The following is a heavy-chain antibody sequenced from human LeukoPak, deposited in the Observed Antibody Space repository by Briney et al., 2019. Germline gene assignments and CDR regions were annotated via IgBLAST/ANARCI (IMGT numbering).Heavy chain of an antibody. V-gene: IGHV4-4*07. CDR1: GYSVTSDYY. CDR2: IYTSGST. J-gene: IGHJ4*02. CDR3: ARGHSFDYGDYRYYFDY. D-gene: IGHD4-17*01. Sequence: SETLSLTCAVSGYSVTSDYYWSWIRQPAGKGLEWIGRIYTSGSTNYSPSLKSRVTISVDKSKNQFSLKLSSVTAADTAVYYCARGHSFDYGDYRYYFDYWGQGTLVTVSS.